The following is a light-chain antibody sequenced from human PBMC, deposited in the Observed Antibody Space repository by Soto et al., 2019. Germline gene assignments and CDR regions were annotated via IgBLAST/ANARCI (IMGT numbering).Light chain of an antibody. CDR1: QSVSNSY. CDR3: QQYSSSPLT. V-gene: IGKV3-20*01. CDR2: GAS. Sequence: EILLTQSTGTLSLSPGERATLSCRASQSVSNSYLAWYQQKPGQAPRLLIYGASSRATGTPDRFSGSGSGTDFTLTISRLEPENFAVYSFQQYSSSPLTFGGGTKVEMK. J-gene: IGKJ4*01.